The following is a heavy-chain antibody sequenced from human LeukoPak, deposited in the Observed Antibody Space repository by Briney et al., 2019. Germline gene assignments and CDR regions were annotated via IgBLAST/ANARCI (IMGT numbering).Heavy chain of an antibody. CDR2: IYSGGST. D-gene: IGHD3-16*01. CDR3: ARMGYDAFDI. J-gene: IGHJ3*02. V-gene: IGHV3-53*01. Sequence: GGSLRLSCAASGFTVSTNHMTWVRQAPGKGLEWVSVIYSGGSTYYADSVKGRFTISRDNSKNTLYLQMNSLRAEDTAVYYCARMGYDAFDIWGHGTMVTVSA. CDR1: GFTVSTNH.